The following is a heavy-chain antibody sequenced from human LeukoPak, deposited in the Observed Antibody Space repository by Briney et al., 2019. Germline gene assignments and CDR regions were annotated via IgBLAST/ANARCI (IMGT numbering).Heavy chain of an antibody. CDR2: ISTTSDYI. D-gene: IGHD3-22*01. Sequence: GGSLRLSCAASGFTFSSYNMNWVRQAPGKGLEWVSSISTTSDYIYYADSLKGRFTISRDNAKNSLYLQVNSLRAEDTAVYYCARDSAYYYDSSGYYPRSFDIWGQGTMVTVSS. J-gene: IGHJ3*02. V-gene: IGHV3-21*01. CDR1: GFTFSSYN. CDR3: ARDSAYYYDSSGYYPRSFDI.